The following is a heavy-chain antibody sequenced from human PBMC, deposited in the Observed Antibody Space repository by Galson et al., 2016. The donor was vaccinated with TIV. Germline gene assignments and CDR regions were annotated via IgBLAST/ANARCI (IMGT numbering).Heavy chain of an antibody. CDR2: INTRTGSP. D-gene: IGHD1-26*01. Sequence: SVKVSCKASGYDFTNYAVNWVRQAPGQGLEWMGWINTRTGSPTFAQDFTGRFVFSLDTSASTAYLQISNLKPEDTAIYYCARLAKYRVPWDFRYFYAMDVWGQGATVIVSS. J-gene: IGHJ6*01. CDR1: GYDFTNYA. V-gene: IGHV7-4-1*02. CDR3: ARLAKYRVPWDFRYFYAMDV.